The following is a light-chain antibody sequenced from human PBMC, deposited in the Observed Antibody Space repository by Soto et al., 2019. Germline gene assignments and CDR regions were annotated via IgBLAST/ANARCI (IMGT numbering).Light chain of an antibody. Sequence: EIVMTQSPATLSVSPGERATLSCRASQSVSSNLAWYQQKPGQAPRLLIYGASTRATDIPARFSGSGSGTDFTLTISSPQSEDFAVYYCHQYKRWPSFGGGTKVDIK. CDR3: HQYKRWPS. CDR1: QSVSSN. CDR2: GAS. J-gene: IGKJ4*01. V-gene: IGKV3-15*01.